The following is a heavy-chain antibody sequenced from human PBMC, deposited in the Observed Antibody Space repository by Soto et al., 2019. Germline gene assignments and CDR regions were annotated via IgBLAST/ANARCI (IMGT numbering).Heavy chain of an antibody. Sequence: QVQLVQSGAEAKKPGSSVKVSCKTSGGTFSSYAISWVRQAPGQGLEWMGGIVPLFRTTNYAQKFQGRVTITADTSTYTVDMELSGLRSGDTAVYYCARGGYSSTWSNLLDRYGLDVWGQGTTVTVSS. CDR1: GGTFSSYA. CDR2: IVPLFRTT. CDR3: ARGGYSSTWSNLLDRYGLDV. V-gene: IGHV1-69*06. J-gene: IGHJ6*02. D-gene: IGHD6-13*01.